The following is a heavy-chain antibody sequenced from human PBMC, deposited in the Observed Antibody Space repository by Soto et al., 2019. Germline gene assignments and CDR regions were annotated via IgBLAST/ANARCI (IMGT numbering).Heavy chain of an antibody. CDR3: ARVLPGIAAAYDAFDV. Sequence: ASVKVSCKASGYTFSSYGITWVRQAPGQGLEWMGWISADNGNTKYAQKLQGRLTMTTDTSTRTAYMELRSLRSDDTAVYYCARVLPGIAAAYDAFDVWGQGTMVTVSS. D-gene: IGHD6-13*01. J-gene: IGHJ3*01. CDR1: GYTFSSYG. V-gene: IGHV1-18*01. CDR2: ISADNGNT.